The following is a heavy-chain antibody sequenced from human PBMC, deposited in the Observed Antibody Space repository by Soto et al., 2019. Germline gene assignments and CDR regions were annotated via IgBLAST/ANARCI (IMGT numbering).Heavy chain of an antibody. Sequence: SETLSLTCTVSGGSISSYYWSWIRQPPGKGLEWIGYIYYSGSTNYNPSLKSRDTISVDTSKNQFSLKLSSLTAADTAVYYCARRYGSAIDYWGQGTLVTVSS. D-gene: IGHD1-26*01. CDR3: ARRYGSAIDY. CDR1: GGSISSYY. J-gene: IGHJ4*02. CDR2: IYYSGST. V-gene: IGHV4-59*08.